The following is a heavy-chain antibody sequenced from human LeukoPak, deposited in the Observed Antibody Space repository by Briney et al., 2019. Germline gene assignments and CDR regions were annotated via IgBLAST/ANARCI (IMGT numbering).Heavy chain of an antibody. CDR2: INHSGST. V-gene: IGHV4-34*01. Sequence: SETLSLTCAVYGGSFSGYYWSWIRQPPGKGLEWIGEINHSGSTNYNPSLKSRVTISVDTSKNQFPLKLSSVTAADTAVYYCARVGYSSGWYNWFDPWGQGTLVTVSS. J-gene: IGHJ5*02. CDR1: GGSFSGYY. D-gene: IGHD6-19*01. CDR3: ARVGYSSGWYNWFDP.